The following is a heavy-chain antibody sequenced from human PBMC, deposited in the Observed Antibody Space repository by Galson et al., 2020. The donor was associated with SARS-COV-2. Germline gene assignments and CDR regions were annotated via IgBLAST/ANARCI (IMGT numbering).Heavy chain of an antibody. V-gene: IGHV4-39*07. D-gene: IGHD3-22*01. CDR3: ARGPAYYYESSGHYTRPSVHLQH. Sequence: SQTLSLTCTVSGGSISRSSSYWGWIRHPPGKGLEWIGGFYYSGNTHYNPSLKSRVTISVDTSKNQFSLKLTSVTAADTAVYYCARGPAYYYESSGHYTRPSVHLQHWGQGTLVTVSS. CDR1: GGSISRSSSY. CDR2: FYYSGNT. J-gene: IGHJ1*01.